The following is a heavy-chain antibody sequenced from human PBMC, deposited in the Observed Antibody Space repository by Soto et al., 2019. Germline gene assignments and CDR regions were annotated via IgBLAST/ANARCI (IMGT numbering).Heavy chain of an antibody. V-gene: IGHV4-34*01. D-gene: IGHD3-3*01. Sequence: SETLSLTCAVYGGSFSGYYWSWIRQPPGKGLEWIGEINHSGSTNYNPSLKSRVTISVDTSKNQFSLKLSSVTAADTAVYYCARTAGFWSGYYTGMSWRGFDYWGQGTLVTVSS. CDR1: GGSFSGYY. CDR3: ARTAGFWSGYYTGMSWRGFDY. J-gene: IGHJ4*02. CDR2: INHSGST.